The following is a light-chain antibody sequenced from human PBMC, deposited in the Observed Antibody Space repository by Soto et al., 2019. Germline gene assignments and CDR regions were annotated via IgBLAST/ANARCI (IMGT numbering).Light chain of an antibody. CDR2: GAS. CDR1: ESVRSR. V-gene: IGKV3-15*01. CDR3: QQYNKWPPIT. Sequence: EIVMTQSPATLSVSPGERVTLSSRASESVRSRVGGYQQKPGQAPRLLIIGASTRATGIPARFSGSGSGTEFTLTISSLQSEDSALYYCQQYNKWPPITFGQGTRLEI. J-gene: IGKJ5*01.